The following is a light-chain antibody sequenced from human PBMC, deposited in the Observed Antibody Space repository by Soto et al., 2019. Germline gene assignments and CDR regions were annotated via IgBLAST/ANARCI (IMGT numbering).Light chain of an antibody. CDR1: QSVSSN. Sequence: EIVMTQSPATLSVSQGERATLSCSASQSVSSNLAWYQQKPGQAPTLLTYGASPNATGIPARFSGRGAETEFILTISSLQSEDSGTSYCQHYNTWPWTFGQGTKVDIK. J-gene: IGKJ1*01. V-gene: IGKV3-15*01. CDR3: QHYNTWPWT. CDR2: GAS.